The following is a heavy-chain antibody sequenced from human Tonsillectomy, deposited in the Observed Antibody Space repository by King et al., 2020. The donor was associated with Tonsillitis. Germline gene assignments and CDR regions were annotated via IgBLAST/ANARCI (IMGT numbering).Heavy chain of an antibody. CDR1: GLTFSTSA. D-gene: IGHD5-12*01. CDR2: IVVGSGTT. CDR3: ATEGDMATWFDP. Sequence: KLVESGPEVRKPGTSVKVSCKASGLTFSTSAVQWVRQARGQRLEWIGWIVVGSGTTNYAQKFQERVTITRDMSTRTVYMELSSLRSEDTAVYYCATEGDMATWFDPWGQGTLVTVSS. J-gene: IGHJ5*02. V-gene: IGHV1-58*01.